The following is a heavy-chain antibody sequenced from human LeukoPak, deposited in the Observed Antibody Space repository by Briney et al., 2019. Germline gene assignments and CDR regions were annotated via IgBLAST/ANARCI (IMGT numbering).Heavy chain of an antibody. Sequence: GGSLRLSCAASGFTFNDYYMSWIRQAPGKGLEWLSFINIGGTNTHYADSVKGRFTISRDNAKKSLYLEMNNLRAEDTAVYYCATDGAGFDTWGQGVLVTVSS. CDR3: ATDGAGFDT. CDR2: INIGGTNT. CDR1: GFTFNDYY. J-gene: IGHJ5*02. V-gene: IGHV3-11*01.